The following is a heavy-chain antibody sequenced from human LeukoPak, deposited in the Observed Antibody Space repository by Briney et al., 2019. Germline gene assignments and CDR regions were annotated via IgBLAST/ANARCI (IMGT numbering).Heavy chain of an antibody. J-gene: IGHJ4*02. V-gene: IGHV1-2*02. CDR2: INPNSGRT. CDR3: ARDSSDVLTGYYHF. CDR1: VYTFNHYY. D-gene: IGHD3-9*01. Sequence: ASVTVSCKTSVYTFNHYYVHWVRQAPGQGLEWMGWINPNSGRTNYAPKFQGRVTLTTDTSISTAYIEPSSLISGDTALYFCARDSSDVLTGYYHFWGQGTLVTVSS.